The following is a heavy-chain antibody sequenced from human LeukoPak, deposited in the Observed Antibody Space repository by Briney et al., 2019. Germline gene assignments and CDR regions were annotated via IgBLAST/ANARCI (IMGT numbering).Heavy chain of an antibody. J-gene: IGHJ4*02. V-gene: IGHV3-7*01. CDR1: GFTFSSYW. Sequence: GGALRLSCAASGFTFSSYWMSWVRQAPGKGLEGVANIKQKGSEKYYVDSVKGRFTISRDNATNSLYLQMNSLRAEDTAVYYCARDYYGSGSYYNGGIDYWGQGTLVTVSS. CDR2: IKQKGSEK. CDR3: ARDYYGSGSYYNGGIDY. D-gene: IGHD3-10*01.